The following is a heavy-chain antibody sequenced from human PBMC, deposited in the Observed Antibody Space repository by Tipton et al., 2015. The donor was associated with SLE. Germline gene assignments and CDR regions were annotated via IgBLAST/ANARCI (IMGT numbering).Heavy chain of an antibody. V-gene: IGHV4-4*07. Sequence: TLSLTCTVSGGSISGYYWSWIRQPAGKGLEWIGRVYRSGGTIYNPSIKSRITLSLDTSKNQFSLRVNSATAADTAVYYCARGGGSYYAYWGQGTLVTVSS. CDR2: VYRSGGT. CDR1: GGSISGYY. D-gene: IGHD1-26*01. J-gene: IGHJ4*02. CDR3: ARGGGSYYAY.